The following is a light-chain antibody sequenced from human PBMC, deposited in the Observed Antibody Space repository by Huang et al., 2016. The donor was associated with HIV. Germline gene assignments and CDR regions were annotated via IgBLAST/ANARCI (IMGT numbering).Light chain of an antibody. CDR1: QRISSY. CDR3: QQYSSYPPLT. J-gene: IGKJ3*01. CDR2: QTS. V-gene: IGKV1-5*03. Sequence: DIQMTQSPSTLSASVGDRVTITCRASQRISSYLAWYQQKPGKAAKHLIYQTSNLQSGGPSRFSGSGSGTEFTLTIRSLQPDEFATYYCQQYSSYPPLTFGPGTKVDIK.